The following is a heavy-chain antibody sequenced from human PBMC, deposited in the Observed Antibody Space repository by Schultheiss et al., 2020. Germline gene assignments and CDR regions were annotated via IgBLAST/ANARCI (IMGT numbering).Heavy chain of an antibody. D-gene: IGHD3-10*01. CDR1: GGSISSGGYS. V-gene: IGHV4-61*08. J-gene: IGHJ5*02. Sequence: SETLSLTCAVSGGSISSGGYSWSWIRQPPGKGLEWIGSIYYTGTTNYNPSLKTRATISLDTSRSQFSLRLSSVTAADTAVYYCARGRPSPDYYGSGSNWFDPWGQGTLVTVSS. CDR2: IYYTGTT. CDR3: ARGRPSPDYYGSGSNWFDP.